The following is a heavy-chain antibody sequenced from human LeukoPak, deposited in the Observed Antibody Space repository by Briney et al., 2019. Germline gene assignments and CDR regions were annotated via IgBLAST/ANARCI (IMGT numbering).Heavy chain of an antibody. Sequence: PSETLSLTCTVSGDSISSYYWSWIRQPPGKGREWIGYIYYSGNTNYNPSLKSRVTISVDTSKNQFSLKLSSVTAADTAVYYCARDWELGILDYWGQGTLVTVSS. CDR3: ARDWELGILDY. J-gene: IGHJ4*02. CDR1: GDSISSYY. V-gene: IGHV4-59*01. CDR2: IYYSGNT. D-gene: IGHD7-27*01.